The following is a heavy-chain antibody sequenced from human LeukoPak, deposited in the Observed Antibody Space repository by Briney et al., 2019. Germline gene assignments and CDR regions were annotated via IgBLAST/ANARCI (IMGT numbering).Heavy chain of an antibody. CDR2: INPNSGGT. V-gene: IGHV1-2*06. CDR1: GYTFTGYY. J-gene: IGHJ6*02. CDR3: ARVPAAIHYYYYGMDV. D-gene: IGHD2-2*02. Sequence: GASVKVSCKASGYTFTGYYMHWVRQAPGQGLEWMGRINPNSGGTNYAQKFQGRVTMTRDTSISTAHMELSRLRSDDTAVYYCARVPAAIHYYYYGMDVWGQGTTVTVSS.